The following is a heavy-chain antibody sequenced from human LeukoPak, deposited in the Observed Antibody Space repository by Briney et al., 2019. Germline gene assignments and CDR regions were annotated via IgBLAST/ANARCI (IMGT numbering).Heavy chain of an antibody. Sequence: ASVKVSCKASGYTFTGYYMHWVRQAPGQGLEWMGWINPNSGGTNYAQKFQGRVTMTRDTSISTAYMELSRLRSDDTAGYYCARDHERVGYTSILFDYWGQGTLVTVSS. CDR3: ARDHERVGYTSILFDY. V-gene: IGHV1-2*02. J-gene: IGHJ4*02. CDR1: GYTFTGYY. CDR2: INPNSGGT. D-gene: IGHD6-13*01.